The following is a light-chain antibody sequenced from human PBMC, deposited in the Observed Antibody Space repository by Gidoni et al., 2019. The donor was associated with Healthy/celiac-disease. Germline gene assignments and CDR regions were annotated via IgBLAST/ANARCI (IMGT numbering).Light chain of an antibody. V-gene: IGLV1-40*01. CDR1: SSNIGACYD. CDR2: GNS. CDR3: QSYDSSLSGVV. Sequence: SVLTQPPSVSGAPRQRVTITCTGSSSNIGACYDVHWYKQLPGKAPKLLIYGNSNRTSGVPDRFSGSKSGTSASLAITGLQAEDEADYYCQSYDSSLSGVVFGGGTKLTVL. J-gene: IGLJ2*01.